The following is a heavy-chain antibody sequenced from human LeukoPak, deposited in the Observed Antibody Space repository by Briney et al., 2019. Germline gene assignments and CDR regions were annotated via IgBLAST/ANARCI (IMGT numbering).Heavy chain of an antibody. Sequence: SETLSLTCTVSGGSISSYHWSWIRQPPGKGLEWIGYIYYSGSTNYNPSLKSRVTISVDTSKNQFSLKLSSVTAADTAVYYCARDPGDNWFDPWGQGTLVTVSS. CDR3: ARDPGDNWFDP. J-gene: IGHJ5*02. D-gene: IGHD7-27*01. CDR1: GGSISSYH. V-gene: IGHV4-59*01. CDR2: IYYSGST.